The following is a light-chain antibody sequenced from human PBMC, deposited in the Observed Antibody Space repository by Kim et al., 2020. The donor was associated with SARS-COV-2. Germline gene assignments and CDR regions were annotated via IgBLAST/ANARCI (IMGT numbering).Light chain of an antibody. CDR2: AAS. CDR3: QQSYSTPYT. Sequence: DIQMTQSPSSLSASVGDRVTITCRASQSISSFLNWYQQKPGKAPNLLIYAASSLQSGVPSRFSGSGSGTHFTLTISSLQPEDFATYYCQQSYSTPYTFGQGTSWRS. J-gene: IGKJ2*01. V-gene: IGKV1-39*01. CDR1: QSISSF.